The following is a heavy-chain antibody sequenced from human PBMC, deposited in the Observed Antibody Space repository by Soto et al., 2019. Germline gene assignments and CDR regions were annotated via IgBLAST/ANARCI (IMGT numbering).Heavy chain of an antibody. D-gene: IGHD3-10*01. CDR1: GGSISSYY. CDR2: IYHSGST. J-gene: IGHJ5*02. Sequence: QVQLQESGPGLVKSSETLSLTCTVSGGSISSYYWSWIRQPPGKGLEWIGYIYHSGSTNYNPSLKSRVTILIDTSKNQFSLKLSSVTAADTAVYYCARRTIGEGWFDPWGQGTLVTVSS. CDR3: ARRTIGEGWFDP. V-gene: IGHV4-59*08.